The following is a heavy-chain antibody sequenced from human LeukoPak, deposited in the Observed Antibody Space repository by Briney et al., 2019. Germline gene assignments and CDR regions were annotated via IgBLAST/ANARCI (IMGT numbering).Heavy chain of an antibody. J-gene: IGHJ4*02. D-gene: IGHD5-18*01. CDR1: GGSISSYY. CDR2: IYYSGST. CDR3: VRGGYSYGYGLGLLDY. V-gene: IGHV4-59*01. Sequence: SETLSLTCTVSGGSISSYYWSWIRQPPGKGLEWIGYIYYSGSTNYNPSLKSRVTISVDTSRNQFSLGLRSVTAADTAVYYCVRGGYSYGYGLGLLDYWGQGSLVTVSS.